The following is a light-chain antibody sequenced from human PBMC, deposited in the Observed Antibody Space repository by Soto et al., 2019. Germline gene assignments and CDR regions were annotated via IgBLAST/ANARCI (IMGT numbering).Light chain of an antibody. CDR2: INSDGSH. J-gene: IGLJ2*01. CDR1: SGHTNYA. V-gene: IGLV4-69*01. Sequence: QPVLTQSPSASASPGASVKLTCTLSSGHTNYAIECHQQQPEKGPRFLMKINSDGSHSKWDGVPDRSSCSSAGAERYFTTSSLQSEDEADYYCQTWGTGIVTFGGGTKLTVL. CDR3: QTWGTGIVT.